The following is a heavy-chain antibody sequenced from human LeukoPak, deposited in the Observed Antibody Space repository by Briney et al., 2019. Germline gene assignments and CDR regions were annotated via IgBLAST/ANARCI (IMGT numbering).Heavy chain of an antibody. Sequence: PGGSLRLSCAASGFTFSSFAMHWVRQAPGKGLEWVAVISYDGSNKYYADSVKGRFTISRDNSKNTLYLQMNSLRAEDTAVYYCARSMDLITIFGVLIDYWGQGTLVTVSS. V-gene: IGHV3-30-3*01. CDR3: ARSMDLITIFGVLIDY. CDR1: GFTFSSFA. D-gene: IGHD3-3*01. J-gene: IGHJ4*02. CDR2: ISYDGSNK.